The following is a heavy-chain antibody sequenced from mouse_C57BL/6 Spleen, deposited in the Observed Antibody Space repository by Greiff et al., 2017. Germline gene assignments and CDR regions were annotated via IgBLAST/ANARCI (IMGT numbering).Heavy chain of an antibody. V-gene: IGHV1-39*01. CDR3: AREFPITTVVATNAMDY. Sequence: VQLKQSGPELVKPGASVKISCKASGYSFTDYNMNWVKQSNGKSLEWIGVINPNYGTTSYNQKFKGKATLTVDKSSSTAYMQLNILTSEDSAVYYCAREFPITTVVATNAMDYWGQGTSVTVSS. CDR2: INPNYGTT. J-gene: IGHJ4*01. CDR1: GYSFTDYN. D-gene: IGHD1-1*01.